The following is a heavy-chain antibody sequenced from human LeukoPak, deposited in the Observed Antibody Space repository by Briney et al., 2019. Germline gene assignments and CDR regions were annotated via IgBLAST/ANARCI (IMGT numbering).Heavy chain of an antibody. D-gene: IGHD6-19*01. V-gene: IGHV3-53*01. CDR1: GFTVSSNY. Sequence: PGGSLRLSCAASGFTVSSNYMSWVRQAPGKGLEWVSVIYSGGGTYYADSVKGRFTISRDNSKNTLYLQMNSLRAEDTAVYYCARDRGSSGWYEFDYWGQGTLVTVSS. CDR2: IYSGGGT. CDR3: ARDRGSSGWYEFDY. J-gene: IGHJ4*02.